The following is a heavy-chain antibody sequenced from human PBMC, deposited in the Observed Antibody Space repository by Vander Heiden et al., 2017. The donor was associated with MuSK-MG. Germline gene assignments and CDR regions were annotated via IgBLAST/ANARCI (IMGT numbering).Heavy chain of an antibody. J-gene: IGHJ4*02. CDR2: INHSGST. CDR3: ARGRPDQNIVVVSYYFDY. V-gene: IGHV4-34*01. CDR1: GGSFSGYY. D-gene: IGHD2-21*01. Sequence: QVQLQQWGAGLLKPSETLSLTCAVYGGSFSGYYWSWIRQPPGKGLEWIGEINHSGSTNYNPSLKSRVTISVDTSKNQFSLRLSSVTAADTAVYYCARGRPDQNIVVVSYYFDYWGQGTLVTVSS.